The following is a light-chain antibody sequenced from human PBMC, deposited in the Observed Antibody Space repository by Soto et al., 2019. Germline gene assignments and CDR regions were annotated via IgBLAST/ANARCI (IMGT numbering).Light chain of an antibody. Sequence: QSVLTQPPSVSGAPGQRVTISCTGSSSNIGAGYDVHWYQQLPGTAPKLLIYGNSNRPSGVPDRFSGSKSGTSASLAITGLQAEDEADYYCQSYDNSLSGLFGTGTKVTVL. CDR3: QSYDNSLSGL. J-gene: IGLJ1*01. CDR2: GNS. CDR1: SSNIGAGYD. V-gene: IGLV1-40*01.